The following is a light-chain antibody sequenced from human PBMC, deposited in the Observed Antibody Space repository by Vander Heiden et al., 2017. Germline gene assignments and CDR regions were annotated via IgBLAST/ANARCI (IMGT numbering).Light chain of an antibody. Sequence: SYELTQPPSVSVSPGQTASITCSGEKLRDKYACWYQQKPGQSPGLVIYQDSKRPSGIPERFSGSNSGNTATLTISGTQAMDEADYYCQAWDSSTAWVFGGGTKLTVL. CDR2: QDS. J-gene: IGLJ2*01. V-gene: IGLV3-1*01. CDR3: QAWDSSTAWV. CDR1: KLRDKY.